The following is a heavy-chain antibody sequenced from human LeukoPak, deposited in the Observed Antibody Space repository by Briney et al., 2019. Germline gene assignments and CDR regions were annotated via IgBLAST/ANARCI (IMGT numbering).Heavy chain of an antibody. V-gene: IGHV4-61*02. Sequence: PSETLPLTCTVSGGSISSGSYYWSWIRQPAGKGLEWIGRIYTSGSTNYNPSLKSRVTISVDTSKNQFSLKLSSVTAADTAVYYCAREMVMVRGVEPFDYWGQGTLVTVSS. CDR2: IYTSGST. J-gene: IGHJ4*02. CDR1: GGSISSGSYY. D-gene: IGHD3-10*01. CDR3: AREMVMVRGVEPFDY.